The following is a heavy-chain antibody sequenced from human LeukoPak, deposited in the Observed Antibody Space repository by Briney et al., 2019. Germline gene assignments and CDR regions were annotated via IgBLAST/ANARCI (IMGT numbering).Heavy chain of an antibody. CDR1: GFTFSSYG. D-gene: IGHD6-19*01. Sequence: PGRSLRLSCAASGFTFSSYGMHWVRQASGKGLEWVGRIRSKANSYATAYAASVKGRFTISRDDSKNTAYLQMNSLKTEDTAVYYCTSPSSADWGQGTLVTVSS. CDR2: IRSKANSYAT. V-gene: IGHV3-73*01. CDR3: TSPSSAD. J-gene: IGHJ4*02.